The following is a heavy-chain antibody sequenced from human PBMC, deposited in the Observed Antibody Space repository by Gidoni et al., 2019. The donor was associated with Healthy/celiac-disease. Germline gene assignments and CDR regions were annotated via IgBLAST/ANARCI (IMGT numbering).Heavy chain of an antibody. D-gene: IGHD5-18*01. CDR2: IYTSGST. J-gene: IGHJ1*01. CDR3: ARVAQLWAKEWFSAEYFQH. V-gene: IGHV4-61*02. CDR1: GGSISSGSYH. Sequence: QVQLQESGPGLVKPSQTLSLTCTVSGGSISSGSYHWSWIRQPAGKGLEWIGRIYTSGSTNYNPSLKSRVTISVDTSKNQFSLKLSSVTAADTAVYYCARVAQLWAKEWFSAEYFQHWGQGTLVTVSS.